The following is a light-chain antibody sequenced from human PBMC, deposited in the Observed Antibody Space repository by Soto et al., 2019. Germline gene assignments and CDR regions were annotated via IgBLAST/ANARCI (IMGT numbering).Light chain of an antibody. Sequence: QSVLTQPPSVSAAPGQKVTISCSGSSSNIGNNYVSWYQQLPGTAPKLLIYDNNKRPSGIPDRFSGSKSGTSATLGITGLQTGDEANYNSGTGNSTLSVKVFGRGTMDPVL. J-gene: IGLJ6*01. CDR1: SSNIGNNY. CDR2: DNN. V-gene: IGLV1-51*01. CDR3: GTGNSTLSVKV.